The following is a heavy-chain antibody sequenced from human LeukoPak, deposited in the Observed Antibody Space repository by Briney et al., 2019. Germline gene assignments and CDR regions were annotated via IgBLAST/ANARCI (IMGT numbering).Heavy chain of an antibody. CDR1: GFTFNIYG. CDR2: IRNDGRDK. V-gene: IGHV3-30*02. Sequence: PGGSLRLSCAASGFTFNIYGMHWVRHAAGKRLECVAFIRNDGRDKYYVDSVKGRFTISRDNSRNTLYLQMNSLKTEDTAVYYCAKDVAQYFDYWGQGTLVTVSS. CDR3: AKDVAQYFDY. J-gene: IGHJ4*02.